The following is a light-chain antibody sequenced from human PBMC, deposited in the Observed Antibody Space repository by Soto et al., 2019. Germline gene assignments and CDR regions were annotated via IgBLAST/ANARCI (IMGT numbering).Light chain of an antibody. V-gene: IGLV2-8*01. Sequence: QAVLSQPCSASGSLGQSVAFFCTEASSDVGGYNYVSWYQQHPGKAPKLMIYEVSKRPSGVPDRFSGSKSGNTASLTVSGLQAEDEADYFCSSYAGNGYVLGTGTKVTVL. CDR3: SSYAGNGYV. CDR2: EVS. CDR1: SSDVGGYNY. J-gene: IGLJ1*01.